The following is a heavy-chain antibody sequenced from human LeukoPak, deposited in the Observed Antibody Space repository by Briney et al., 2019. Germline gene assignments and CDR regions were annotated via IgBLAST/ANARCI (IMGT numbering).Heavy chain of an antibody. CDR1: GFTFSSYS. CDR2: ISSSSSTI. J-gene: IGHJ3*02. V-gene: IGHV3-48*04. D-gene: IGHD6-6*01. Sequence: PGGSLRLSCAASGFTFSSYSMNWVRQAPGKGLEWVSYISSSSSTIYYADSVKGRFTISRDNAKNSLFLQMNSLRPEDTAVYYCARDVPRPFDIWGQGTMVTVSS. CDR3: ARDVPRPFDI.